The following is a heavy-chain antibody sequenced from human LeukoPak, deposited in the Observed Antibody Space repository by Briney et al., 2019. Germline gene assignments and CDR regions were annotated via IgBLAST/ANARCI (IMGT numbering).Heavy chain of an antibody. V-gene: IGHV1-69*04. CDR1: GGTFSSYV. J-gene: IGHJ6*02. Sequence: EASVKVSCKASGGTFSSYVISWVRQAPGQGLEWMGRIIPILGIANYAQKFQGRVTIIADKSTCTAYMELSSLRSEDTAVYYCAEGKTYYYGSGAPLYGMDVWGQGTTVTVSS. CDR2: IIPILGIA. D-gene: IGHD3-10*01. CDR3: AEGKTYYYGSGAPLYGMDV.